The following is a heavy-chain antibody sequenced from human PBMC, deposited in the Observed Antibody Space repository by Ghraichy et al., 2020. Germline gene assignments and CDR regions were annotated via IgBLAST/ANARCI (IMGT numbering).Heavy chain of an antibody. J-gene: IGHJ5*02. Sequence: GGSLRLSCAASGFAFTNSWMNWVRQAPGKGLEWVCQIKSKAGGETTDYAAPVRGRFTISRDDSKNTLYLQMNSMTIKDTAVYYCTTHCSSYDIVTGSCTGGWFARWGQGTPVTV. D-gene: IGHD3-9*01. CDR1: GFAFTNSW. CDR2: IKSKAGGETT. V-gene: IGHV3-15*01. CDR3: TTHCSSYDIVTGSCTGGWFAR.